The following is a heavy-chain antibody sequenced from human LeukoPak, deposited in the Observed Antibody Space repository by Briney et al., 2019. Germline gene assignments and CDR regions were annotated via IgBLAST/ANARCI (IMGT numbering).Heavy chain of an antibody. V-gene: IGHV2-70*04. J-gene: IGHJ4*02. CDR1: GFSLSTSGMR. Sequence: SGPALVKPTQTLTLTCTFSGFSLSTSGMRVNWIRQPPGKALEWLARIDWDDDKFYSTSLKTRLTISKDTSKNQVVLTMTNMDPVDTATYYCARISPENYGGSYPFDYWGQGTLVTVSS. CDR2: IDWDDDK. D-gene: IGHD1-26*01. CDR3: ARISPENYGGSYPFDY.